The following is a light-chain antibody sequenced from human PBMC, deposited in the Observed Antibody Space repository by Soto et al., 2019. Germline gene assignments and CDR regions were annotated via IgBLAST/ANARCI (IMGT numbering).Light chain of an antibody. J-gene: IGKJ1*01. V-gene: IGKV1-5*01. CDR1: QSISTR. CDR2: DAS. CDR3: QQYNSYST. Sequence: IPMTQSPSTMSASVGESVTIACRASQSISTRLAWYQQKPGKAPKILIYDASSLESGVPSRFSGSASGTEFTLTISSLQPDDFATYYCQQYNSYSTFGQGTKVDIK.